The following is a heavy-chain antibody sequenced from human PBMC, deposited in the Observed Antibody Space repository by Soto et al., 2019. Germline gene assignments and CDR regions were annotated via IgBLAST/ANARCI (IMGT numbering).Heavy chain of an antibody. CDR1: RYTFTGYY. CDR2: INPNSGGT. CDR3: ARDSLEVYSSSWYIGEWFDP. D-gene: IGHD6-13*01. Sequence: ASVKVSCKASRYTFTGYYMHWVRQAPGQGLERMGWINPNSGGTNYAQKFQGWVTMTRDTSISTAYMELSRLRSDDTAVYYCARDSLEVYSSSWYIGEWFDPWGQGTLVTVSS. V-gene: IGHV1-2*04. J-gene: IGHJ5*02.